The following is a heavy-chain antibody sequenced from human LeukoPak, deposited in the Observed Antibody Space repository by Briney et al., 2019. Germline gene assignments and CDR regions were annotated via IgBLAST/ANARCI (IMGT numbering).Heavy chain of an antibody. CDR1: GVTFSSYG. CDR3: AKPYCYDSSGYSN. CDR2: ISYDGSNK. J-gene: IGHJ4*02. D-gene: IGHD3-22*01. V-gene: IGHV3-30*18. Sequence: GGSLRLSCAASGVTFSSYGMHWVRQAPGKGLEWVALISYDGSNKYYADSVKGRFTISRDNSKNTLYLQMNSLRAEDTAVYHCAKPYCYDSSGYSNWGQGTLVTVSS.